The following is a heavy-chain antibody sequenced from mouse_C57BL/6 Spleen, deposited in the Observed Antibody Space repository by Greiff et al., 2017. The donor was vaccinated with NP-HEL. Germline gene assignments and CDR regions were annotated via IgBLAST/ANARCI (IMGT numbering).Heavy chain of an antibody. J-gene: IGHJ1*03. CDR1: GFTFSDYY. CDR3: ARGRWFPWYFDV. V-gene: IGHV5-16*01. D-gene: IGHD2-3*01. Sequence: EVKLVESEGGLVQPGSSMKLSCTASGFTFSDYYMAWVRQVPEKGLEWVANINYDGSSTYYLDSLKSRFIISRDNAKNILYLQMSSLKSEDTATYYCARGRWFPWYFDVWGTGTTVTVSS. CDR2: INYDGSST.